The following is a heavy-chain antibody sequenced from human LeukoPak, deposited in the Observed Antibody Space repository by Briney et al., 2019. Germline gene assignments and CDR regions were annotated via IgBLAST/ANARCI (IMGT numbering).Heavy chain of an antibody. Sequence: PSETLSLTCAVYGGSFSGYYWSWIRQPPGKGLEWIGEINHSGSTNYNPSLKSRVTISVDTSKNQFSLKLSSVTAADTAVYYCARRNSGRVLDYWGQGTLVTVSS. CDR1: GGSFSGYY. J-gene: IGHJ4*02. CDR2: INHSGST. V-gene: IGHV4-34*01. CDR3: ARRNSGRVLDY. D-gene: IGHD6-19*01.